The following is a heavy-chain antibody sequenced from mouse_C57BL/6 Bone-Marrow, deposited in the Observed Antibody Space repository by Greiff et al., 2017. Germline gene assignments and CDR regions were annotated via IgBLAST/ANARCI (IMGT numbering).Heavy chain of an antibody. Sequence: VQLQQSGTVLARPGASVKMSCKTSGYTFTSYWMHWVKQRPGQGLEWIGAIYPGNSDTSYNQKFKGKGKLTALTSASTAYMELSSLTNEDSAVYYCTRILYYFFMDYWGQGTSVTVSS. CDR1: GYTFTSYW. V-gene: IGHV1-5*01. CDR3: TRILYYFFMDY. J-gene: IGHJ4*01. D-gene: IGHD2-1*01. CDR2: IYPGNSDT.